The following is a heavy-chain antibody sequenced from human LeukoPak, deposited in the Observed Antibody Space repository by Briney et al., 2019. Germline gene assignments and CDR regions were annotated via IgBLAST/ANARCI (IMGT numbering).Heavy chain of an antibody. Sequence: ASVKVSCKASGYTFTSYAMNWVGQAPGQGREWMGWINTNTGNPTYAQGFTGRFVFSLDTSVSTAYLQISSLKAEDTAVYYCASEGVVTAILPPLGAFDIWGQGTMVTVSS. D-gene: IGHD2-21*02. CDR2: INTNTGNP. V-gene: IGHV7-4-1*02. J-gene: IGHJ3*02. CDR1: GYTFTSYA. CDR3: ASEGVVTAILPPLGAFDI.